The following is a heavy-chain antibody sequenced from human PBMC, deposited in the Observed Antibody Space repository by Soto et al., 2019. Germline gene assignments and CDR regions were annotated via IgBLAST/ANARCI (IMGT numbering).Heavy chain of an antibody. CDR1: GYSISTGFN. CDR3: ARESGGYDSSTRYGLDV. CDR2: IYYSGST. V-gene: IGHV4-38-2*02. Sequence: PSETLSLTCAVSGYSISTGFNWGWIRQPPGKGLEWIGYIYYSGSTDYNPSLKSRVTISVDRSKNQFSLNLSSVTAADTAIYYCARESGGYDSSTRYGLDVWGQGTTVTVSS. J-gene: IGHJ6*02. D-gene: IGHD6-25*01.